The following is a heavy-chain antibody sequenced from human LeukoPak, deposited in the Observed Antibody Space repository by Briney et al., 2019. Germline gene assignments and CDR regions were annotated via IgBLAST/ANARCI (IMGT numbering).Heavy chain of an antibody. J-gene: IGHJ4*02. CDR1: GGSISSGSYY. D-gene: IGHD6-19*01. V-gene: IGHV4-39*07. CDR2: IHDSGTT. CDR3: ASHSSGWSPYYFDC. Sequence: SETLSLTCTVSGGSISSGSYYWGWIRQPPGKGLASIGGIHDSGTTYYNPSLKSRVTISVDTSKNQFSLRLSSVTAADTAVYYCASHSSGWSPYYFDCWGQGALVTVSS.